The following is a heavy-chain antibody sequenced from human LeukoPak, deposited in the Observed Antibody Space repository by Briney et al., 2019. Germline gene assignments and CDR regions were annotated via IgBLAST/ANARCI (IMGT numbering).Heavy chain of an antibody. CDR3: ARGVGQTTGTTGGYYFDF. D-gene: IGHD1-1*01. V-gene: IGHV1-18*01. J-gene: IGHJ4*02. Sequence: ASVTLSCKASGYTFTNYGITWVRQAPGQGLEWMGWISAYNGNTNYAQKFQGRVTMTTDTSTTTAYMELRSLRSDDTAVYYCARGVGQTTGTTGGYYFDFWGQGTLVTVSS. CDR1: GYTFTNYG. CDR2: ISAYNGNT.